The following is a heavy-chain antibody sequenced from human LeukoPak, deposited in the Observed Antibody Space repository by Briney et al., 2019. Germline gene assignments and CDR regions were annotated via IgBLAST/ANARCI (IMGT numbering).Heavy chain of an antibody. CDR2: INPASAGA. V-gene: IGHV1-2*02. CDR3: ARQLGNYYRAFDY. D-gene: IGHD1-26*01. Sequence: ASVKVSCKPSGYTFTNYYIHWVRQAPGQGPEWVGWINPASAGAAFAPKFQGRVSMTWDSSITTAYMDLTSLRSDDTAIYYCARQLGNYYRAFDYWGQGTLVTVSS. J-gene: IGHJ4*02. CDR1: GYTFTNYY.